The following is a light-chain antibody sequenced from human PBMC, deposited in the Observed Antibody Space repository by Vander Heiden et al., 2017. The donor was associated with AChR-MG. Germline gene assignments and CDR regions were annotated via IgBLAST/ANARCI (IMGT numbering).Light chain of an antibody. CDR3: QVWDSSADQWV. CDR2: EDR. J-gene: IGLJ3*02. CDR1: DIGNPS. Sequence: SYVLTHPPSVPLALGQTARMTCGGTDIGNPSVCWYLQKPRQAPVLVVREDRGRPSGIPERFSGSNSGNTATLTISRVEAGDDADYYCQVWDSSADQWVFGGGTKLTVL. V-gene: IGLV3-21*02.